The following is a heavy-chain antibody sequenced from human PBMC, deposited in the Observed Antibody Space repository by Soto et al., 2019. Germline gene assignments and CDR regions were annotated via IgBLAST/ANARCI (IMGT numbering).Heavy chain of an antibody. CDR3: ARDLGCSGGSCYSPDAFDI. V-gene: IGHV1-18*01. Sequence: QVQLVQSGAEVKKPGASVKVSCKASGYTFTSYGISWVRQAPGQGLEWMGWISAYNGNTNYAQKLQGRVTMTTDTSTSTAYMELSSLGSDDTAVYYCARDLGCSGGSCYSPDAFDIWGQGTMVTVSS. D-gene: IGHD2-15*01. CDR2: ISAYNGNT. J-gene: IGHJ3*02. CDR1: GYTFTSYG.